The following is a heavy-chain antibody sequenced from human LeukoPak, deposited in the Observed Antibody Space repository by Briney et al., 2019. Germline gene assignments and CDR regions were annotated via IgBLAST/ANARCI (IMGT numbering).Heavy chain of an antibody. J-gene: IGHJ6*02. CDR2: ISSSSSYI. V-gene: IGHV3-21*01. CDR1: GFTFSSYS. CDR3: ARALWSGPVYYGMDV. Sequence: GGSLRLSCAASGFTFSSYSMNWVRQAPGKGLEWVSSISSSSSYIYYADSVKGRFTISRDNAKNSLYLQMNSLRAEDTAVYYCARALWSGPVYYGMDVWGQGTTVTVSS. D-gene: IGHD3-10*01.